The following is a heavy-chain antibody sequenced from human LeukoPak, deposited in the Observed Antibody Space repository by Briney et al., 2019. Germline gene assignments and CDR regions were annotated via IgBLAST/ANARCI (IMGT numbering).Heavy chain of an antibody. CDR2: INTDGSST. D-gene: IGHD1-26*01. V-gene: IGHV3-74*01. Sequence: AGGSLRLSCAASGFTFSSYWMHWVRQAPGKGLVWVSRINTDGSSTSYADSVEGRFTISRDNAKNTLYLQMNSLRAEDTAVYYCASIVGATTGFAFDIWGQGTMVTVSS. CDR1: GFTFSSYW. J-gene: IGHJ3*02. CDR3: ASIVGATTGFAFDI.